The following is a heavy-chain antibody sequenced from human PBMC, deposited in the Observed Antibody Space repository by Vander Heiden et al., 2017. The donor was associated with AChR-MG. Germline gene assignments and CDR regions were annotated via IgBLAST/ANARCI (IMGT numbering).Heavy chain of an antibody. Sequence: QVQLVESGGGVVQPGGSLRLSCAASGFTFSSYGMHWVRQAPGKGLEWVAFIRYDGSNKNYADSVKGRFNISRDNSKNTLYLQMNSLRAEDTAVYYCARIGYCSSTSCPDYWGQGTLVTVSS. D-gene: IGHD2-2*01. CDR3: ARIGYCSSTSCPDY. CDR1: GFTFSSYG. V-gene: IGHV3-30*02. CDR2: IRYDGSNK. J-gene: IGHJ4*02.